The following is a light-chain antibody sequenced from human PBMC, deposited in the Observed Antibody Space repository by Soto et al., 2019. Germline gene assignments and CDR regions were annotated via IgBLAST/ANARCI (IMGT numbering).Light chain of an antibody. CDR3: AAWYGSLNGWV. J-gene: IGLJ2*01. V-gene: IGLV1-44*01. Sequence: QTVVTQAPSASGTPGQRVTISCSGSSSNIGSNTVSWYQQVPGTAPKLLIYSNDQRPSGVPDRFSGSKSGTSASLAIGGLQSEDEADYYCAAWYGSLNGWVFGGGTKVTVL. CDR2: SND. CDR1: SSNIGSNT.